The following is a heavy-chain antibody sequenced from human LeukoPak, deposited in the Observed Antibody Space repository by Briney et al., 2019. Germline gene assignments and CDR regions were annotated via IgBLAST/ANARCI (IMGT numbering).Heavy chain of an antibody. J-gene: IGHJ4*02. Sequence: GGSLRLSCAASGFTFSSYAMSWVRQAPGKGLEWVSAISGSGGSTYYADSVKGRFTISRDNSKNTLYLQMNSLRAEDTAVYYCAKSSGGNCYTSSGYWGQGTLVTVSS. CDR1: GFTFSSYA. V-gene: IGHV3-23*01. CDR2: ISGSGGST. CDR3: AKSSGGNCYTSSGY. D-gene: IGHD2-15*01.